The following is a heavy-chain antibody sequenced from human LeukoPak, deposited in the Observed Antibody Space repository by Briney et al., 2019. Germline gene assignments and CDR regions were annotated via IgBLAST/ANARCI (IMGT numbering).Heavy chain of an antibody. CDR2: ISGSGGST. CDR1: GFTFSSYA. Sequence: GGSLRLSCAASGFTFSSYAMSWVRQAPGKGLEWVSAISGSGGSTYYADSVKGRFTISRDNSKNTLYLQMNSLRAEGTAVYYCARRYYYDSSGYYPTAYYFDYWGQGTLVTVSS. V-gene: IGHV3-23*01. CDR3: ARRYYYDSSGYYPTAYYFDY. J-gene: IGHJ4*02. D-gene: IGHD3-22*01.